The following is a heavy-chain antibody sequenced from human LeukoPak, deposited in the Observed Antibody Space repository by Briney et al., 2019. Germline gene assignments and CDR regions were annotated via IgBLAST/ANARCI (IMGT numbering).Heavy chain of an antibody. Sequence: APVKVSCKVSGYTLTELSMHWVRQAPGKGLEWMGGFDPEDGETIYAQKFQGRVTMTEDTSTDTAYMELSSLRSEDTAVYYCATDFGRYSSGWHEPYYYYYYGMDVWGQGTTVTVSS. CDR3: ATDFGRYSSGWHEPYYYYYYGMDV. CDR2: FDPEDGET. D-gene: IGHD6-19*01. J-gene: IGHJ6*02. CDR1: GYTLTELS. V-gene: IGHV1-24*01.